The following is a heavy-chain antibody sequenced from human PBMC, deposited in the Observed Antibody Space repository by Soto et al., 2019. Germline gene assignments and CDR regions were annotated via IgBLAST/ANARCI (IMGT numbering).Heavy chain of an antibody. CDR1: GFTFDDYA. D-gene: IGHD3-10*01. CDR2: ISWNSGSI. Sequence: GGSLRLSCAASGFTFDDYAMHWIRQAPGKGLEWVSGISWNSGSIGYADSVKGRFTISRDNAKNSLYLQMNSLRAEDTALYYCSKDYYGSGSYYNAFDIWGQGTMVTVSS. V-gene: IGHV3-9*01. J-gene: IGHJ3*02. CDR3: SKDYYGSGSYYNAFDI.